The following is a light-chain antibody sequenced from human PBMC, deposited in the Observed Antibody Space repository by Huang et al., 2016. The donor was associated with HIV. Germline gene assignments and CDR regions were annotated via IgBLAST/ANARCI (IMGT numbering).Light chain of an antibody. Sequence: DIVMTQSPDSLAVSLGERATINCKSSQSVLYSSNNKNYLAWYQQKPGPPPNLLIYWASTRESGVPDRFSGSGSGTDFTLTISSLQAEDVAVYYCQQYYSTPRTFGQGTKVEIK. J-gene: IGKJ1*01. CDR3: QQYYSTPRT. V-gene: IGKV4-1*01. CDR2: WAS. CDR1: QSVLYSSNNKNY.